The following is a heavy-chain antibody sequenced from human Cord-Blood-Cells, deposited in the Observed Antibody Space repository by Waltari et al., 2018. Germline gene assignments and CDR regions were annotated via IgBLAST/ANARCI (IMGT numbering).Heavy chain of an antibody. CDR3: ARDRVGIVATIFHYGMDV. CDR2: IWYDGSNK. J-gene: IGHJ6*02. D-gene: IGHD5-12*01. V-gene: IGHV3-33*01. Sequence: QVQLVESGGGVVQPGRSLRLSCAASGFTFSSYGMHWVRQAPGKGLEWVAVIWYDGSNKYYADPVKGRFTISRDNSKNTLYLQMNSLRAEDTAVYYCARDRVGIVATIFHYGMDVWGQGTTVTVSS. CDR1: GFTFSSYG.